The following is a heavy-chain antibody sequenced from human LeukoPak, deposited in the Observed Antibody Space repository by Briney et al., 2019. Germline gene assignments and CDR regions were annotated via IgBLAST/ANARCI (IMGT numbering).Heavy chain of an antibody. D-gene: IGHD6-13*01. CDR3: ARDMTRAVPIPGTYYYAYAMDV. CDR2: VYYRGST. Sequence: SETLSLTCTVSGGSISCYFWNWIRQSPGKGLEWVGYVYYRGSTNYNPSLKSRVTISVDTSKNQFSLELSSVTAADTAVYYCARDMTRAVPIPGTYYYAYAMDVWGQGTTVTVSS. J-gene: IGHJ6*02. CDR1: GGSISCYF. V-gene: IGHV4-59*01.